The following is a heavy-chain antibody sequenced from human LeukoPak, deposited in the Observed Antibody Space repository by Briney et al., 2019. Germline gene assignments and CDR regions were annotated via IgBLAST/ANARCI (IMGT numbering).Heavy chain of an antibody. CDR1: GFSFSSYW. CDR3: SRDMAGFDDY. CDR2: ISSDGSII. V-gene: IGHV3-74*01. Sequence: GGSLRLSCAASGFSFSSYWTHWVRQAPGKGLVWVSRISSDGSIINYADSVKGRFTISRDNAKNTLYLQMNSLRAEDTAVYYCSRDMAGFDDYWGQGTLVTVSS. J-gene: IGHJ4*02. D-gene: IGHD6-19*01.